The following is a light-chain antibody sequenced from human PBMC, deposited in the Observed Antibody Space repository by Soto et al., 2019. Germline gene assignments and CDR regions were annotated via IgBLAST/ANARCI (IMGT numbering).Light chain of an antibody. V-gene: IGLV2-14*01. CDR2: DVS. J-gene: IGLJ1*01. Sequence: QSVLTQPASVSGSPGQSITISCTGTSSYVGGYNYVSWYQQHPARAPKLMIYDVSIRPSGVSNRFSGSKSGNTASLTISGLQAEDEADYYCSSYTSSSTDVFGTGTKVTVL. CDR3: SSYTSSSTDV. CDR1: SSYVGGYNY.